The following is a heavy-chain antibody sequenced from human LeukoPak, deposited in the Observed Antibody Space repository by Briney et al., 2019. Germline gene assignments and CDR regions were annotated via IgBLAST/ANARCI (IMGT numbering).Heavy chain of an antibody. Sequence: SETLSLTCAVSGGSISSGGYSWSWIRQPPGKGLEWIGYIYHSGSTYYNPSLKSRVTISVDRSKNQFSLKLSSVTAADTAVYYCARGFVGAARHNWFDPWGQGTLVTVSS. D-gene: IGHD6-6*01. CDR3: ARGFVGAARHNWFDP. V-gene: IGHV4-30-2*01. J-gene: IGHJ5*02. CDR2: IYHSGST. CDR1: GGSISSGGYS.